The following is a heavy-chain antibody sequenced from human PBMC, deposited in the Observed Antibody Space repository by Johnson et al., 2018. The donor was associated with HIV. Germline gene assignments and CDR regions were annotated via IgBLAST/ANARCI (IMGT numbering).Heavy chain of an antibody. CDR1: GFTFSSYG. D-gene: IGHD2-21*01. CDR3: ARPRRLFEGHDAFDI. J-gene: IGHJ3*02. V-gene: IGHV3-33*01. Sequence: QEQLVESGGGVVQPGRSLRLSCAASGFTFSSYGMHWVRQAPGKGLEWVAVIWYDGSNKYYADSVKGRFTISRDNSKNTLYLQMNSLRAEDTAVYYCARPRRLFEGHDAFDIWGQGTMVTVSS. CDR2: IWYDGSNK.